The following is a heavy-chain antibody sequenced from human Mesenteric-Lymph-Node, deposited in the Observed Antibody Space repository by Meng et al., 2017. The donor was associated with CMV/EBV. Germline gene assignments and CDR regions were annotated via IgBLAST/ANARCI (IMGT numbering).Heavy chain of an antibody. Sequence: EVQLLESGGGLVKPGGSLRLSCVASDFTLNGAWMNWVRQAPGKGLEWVGRVKSASAGGAADAAAPVKGGFTVSRDDSRKTVHLQMDNLKIEDTAVYYCTTGWDQYFDFWGQGALVTVSS. J-gene: IGHJ4*02. CDR3: TTGWDQYFDF. V-gene: IGHV3-15*07. CDR2: VKSASAGGAA. D-gene: IGHD1-26*01. CDR1: DFTLNGAW.